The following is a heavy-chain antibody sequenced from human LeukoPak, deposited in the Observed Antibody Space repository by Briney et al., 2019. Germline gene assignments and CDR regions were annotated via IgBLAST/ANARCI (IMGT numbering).Heavy chain of an antibody. CDR1: GFTFSSYS. CDR2: ISSSSSYI. CDR3: ASSIAVAFNWFDP. D-gene: IGHD6-19*01. Sequence: GGSLRLSCAASGFTFSSYSMNWVRQAPGKGLEWVSSISSSSSYIYYADSVKGRFTISRDNAKDSLYLQMNSLRAEDTAVYYCASSIAVAFNWFDPWGQGTLVTVSS. J-gene: IGHJ5*02. V-gene: IGHV3-21*01.